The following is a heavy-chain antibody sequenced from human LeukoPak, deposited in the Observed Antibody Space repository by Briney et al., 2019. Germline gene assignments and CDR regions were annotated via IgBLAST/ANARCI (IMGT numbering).Heavy chain of an antibody. D-gene: IGHD3-10*01. CDR2: INPNSGGT. J-gene: IGHJ4*02. Sequence: APVNVSCKASGYTFTGYYMHWVRQAPGQRLEWMGWINPNSGGTNYAQKFQGRVTMTRDTSISTAYMELSRLRSDDTAVYYCARAGSGSYLEIYFDYWGQGTLVTVSS. CDR1: GYTFTGYY. CDR3: ARAGSGSYLEIYFDY. V-gene: IGHV1-2*02.